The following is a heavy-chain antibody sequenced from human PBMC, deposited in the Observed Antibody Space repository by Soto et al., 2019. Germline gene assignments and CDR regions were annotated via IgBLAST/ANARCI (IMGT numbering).Heavy chain of an antibody. V-gene: IGHV4-39*01. D-gene: IGHD2-15*01. J-gene: IGHJ3*02. CDR3: ASPYCSGGSCYSDDAFDI. CDR2: IYYSGST. CDR1: GDSISRSSYY. Sequence: SENLAPTCTVSGDSISRSSYYWGRVRQPPGKGLEWIGSIYYSGSTYYNPSLKSRVTISVDTSKNQFSLKLSSVTAADTAVYYCASPYCSGGSCYSDDAFDIWGQGTMVTVSS.